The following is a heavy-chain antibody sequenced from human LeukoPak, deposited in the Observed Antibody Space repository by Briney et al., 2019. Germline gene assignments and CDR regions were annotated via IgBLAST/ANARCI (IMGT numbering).Heavy chain of an antibody. CDR1: GGTFSSYA. D-gene: IGHD6-19*01. CDR2: IIPIFGTA. V-gene: IGHV1-69*05. Sequence: ASVKVSXKASGGTFSSYAISWVRQAPGQGLEWMGRIIPIFGTANYAQKFQGRVTITTDESTSTAYMELSSLRSEDTAAYYCALSSPYSSGWYPYFQHWGQGTLVTVSS. J-gene: IGHJ1*01. CDR3: ALSSPYSSGWYPYFQH.